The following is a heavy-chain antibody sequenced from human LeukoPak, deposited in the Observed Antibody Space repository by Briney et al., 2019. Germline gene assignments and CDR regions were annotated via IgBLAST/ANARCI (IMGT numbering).Heavy chain of an antibody. V-gene: IGHV1-69*05. CDR3: ARVRKVISYYYYMDV. D-gene: IGHD3-16*02. J-gene: IGHJ6*03. CDR2: IIPIFGTA. Sequence: SVKVSCKASGGTFSSYYISWVRQAPGQGLEWMGGIIPIFGTANYAQKFQGRVTITTDESTSTAYMELSSLRSEDTAVYYCARVRKVISYYYYMDVWGKGTTVTVSS. CDR1: GGTFSSYY.